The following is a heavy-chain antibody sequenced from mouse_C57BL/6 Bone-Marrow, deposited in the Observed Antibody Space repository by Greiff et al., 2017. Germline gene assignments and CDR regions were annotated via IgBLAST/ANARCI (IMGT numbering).Heavy chain of an antibody. CDR2: IDPENGDT. J-gene: IGHJ2*01. V-gene: IGHV14-4*01. D-gene: IGHD1-1*01. Sequence: VQLQQSGAELVRPGASVKLSCTASGFNIKDDYMHWVKQRPEQGLEWIGWIDPENGDTEYASKFQGKATITADTSSNTAYLQRSSLTSEDTAVYYCTTADYYGSSSGYWGQGTTLTVSS. CDR3: TTADYYGSSSGY. CDR1: GFNIKDDY.